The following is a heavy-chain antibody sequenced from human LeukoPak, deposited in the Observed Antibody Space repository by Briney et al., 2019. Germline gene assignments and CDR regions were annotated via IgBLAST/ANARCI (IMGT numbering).Heavy chain of an antibody. J-gene: IGHJ4*02. CDR3: ARQLYGSDY. Sequence: PSETLSLTCDVSVVSFSTYYWSWIRQSPEKGLEWIGEVNHSGYTNLNPSLKSRVTISVDTSKNQFSLKLSSLTAADTAVYYCARQLYGSDYWGQGTLVTVSS. CDR1: VVSFSTYY. CDR2: VNHSGYT. V-gene: IGHV4-34*01. D-gene: IGHD4-17*01.